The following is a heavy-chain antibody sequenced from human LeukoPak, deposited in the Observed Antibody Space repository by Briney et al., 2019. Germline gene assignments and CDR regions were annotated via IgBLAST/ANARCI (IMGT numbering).Heavy chain of an antibody. CDR3: ARVRYNWNGGGPFDY. CDR2: INPNSGGT. V-gene: IGHV1-2*02. D-gene: IGHD1-1*01. CDR1: GYTFTNSY. J-gene: IGHJ4*02. Sequence: ASVKVSCKASGYTFTNSYIHWVRQAPGQGLEWMGWINPNSGGTNYAQKFQGRVTMTRDTSISTAYMELSRLRSDDTAVYYCARVRYNWNGGGPFDYWGQGTLVTVSS.